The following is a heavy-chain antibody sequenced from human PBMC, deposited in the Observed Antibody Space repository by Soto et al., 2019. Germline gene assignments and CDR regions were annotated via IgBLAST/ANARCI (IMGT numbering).Heavy chain of an antibody. D-gene: IGHD3-3*01. Sequence: EVQLLESGGGLVQPGGSLRLSCAASGFTFSSYAMSWVRQAPGKGLEWVSAISGRGGSTYYADSVKGRFTISRDNSKNTLYLQMNSLRAEDTAVYYCAKARFSAYYFDYWGQGTLVTVSS. CDR2: ISGRGGST. J-gene: IGHJ4*02. CDR1: GFTFSSYA. V-gene: IGHV3-23*01. CDR3: AKARFSAYYFDY.